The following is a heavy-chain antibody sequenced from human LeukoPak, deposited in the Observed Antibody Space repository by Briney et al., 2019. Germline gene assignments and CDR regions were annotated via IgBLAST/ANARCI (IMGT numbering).Heavy chain of an antibody. D-gene: IGHD6-13*01. CDR1: GFTFSNYG. CDR3: AQGAAAAGNTEYFQH. V-gene: IGHV3-30*02. Sequence: GGSLRLSCAASGFTFSNYGMHWVRQAPGKGLEWVAFIRYDGSNKYHADSVKGRFTISRDNSKNTQYLQMNSPTAEDTAVYYCAQGAAAAGNTEYFQHWGQGTLVTVSS. CDR2: IRYDGSNK. J-gene: IGHJ1*01.